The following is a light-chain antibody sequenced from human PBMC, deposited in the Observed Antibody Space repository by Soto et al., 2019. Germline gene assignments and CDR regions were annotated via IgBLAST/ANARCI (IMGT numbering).Light chain of an antibody. J-gene: IGLJ1*01. CDR2: EVS. Sequence: QSALTQPASVSGSPGQSITISCTGTSSDVGGYNYVSWYQQHPGKAPKLMIYEVSNRPSGVSNRFSGSKSGNTASLTISGLQAEDEADYYCSSYTSSCPHYVFGTGTKVTVL. CDR1: SSDVGGYNY. V-gene: IGLV2-14*01. CDR3: SSYTSSCPHYV.